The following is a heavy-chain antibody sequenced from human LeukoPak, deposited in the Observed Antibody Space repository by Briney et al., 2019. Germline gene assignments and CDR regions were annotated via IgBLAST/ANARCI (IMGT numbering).Heavy chain of an antibody. Sequence: SETLSLPCTVSGGSIRRYYWMWLRQPPGEALVWIGYINYSGSTDHNRSLKSRVTISVETYKNQFSLNLSSVTAADTAVYYCARHGNWGDYFYYGMDVWGQGTTVTVSS. V-gene: IGHV4-59*08. CDR2: INYSGST. CDR3: ARHGNWGDYFYYGMDV. J-gene: IGHJ6*02. CDR1: GGSIRRYY. D-gene: IGHD3-16*01.